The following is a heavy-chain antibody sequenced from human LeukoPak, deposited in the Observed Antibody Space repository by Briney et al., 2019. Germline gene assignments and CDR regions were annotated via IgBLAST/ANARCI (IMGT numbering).Heavy chain of an antibody. CDR1: RFTFSDFA. CDR2: IHNDGST. V-gene: IGHV3-53*01. J-gene: IGHJ4*02. CDR3: AALARDY. Sequence: PGRSLRLSCTASRFTFSDFALSWVRQAPGEGLEWVSVIHNDGSTYYTDSVKGRFTISRDNSKNTLYLQMNSLRVEDTAVYYCAALARDYWGQGTLVTVSS. D-gene: IGHD3-3*02.